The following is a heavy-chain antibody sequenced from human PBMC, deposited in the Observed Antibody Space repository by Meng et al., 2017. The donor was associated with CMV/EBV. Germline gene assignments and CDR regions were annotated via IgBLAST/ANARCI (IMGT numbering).Heavy chain of an antibody. CDR3: ARVIVGATVGWFDP. CDR1: GYTFTAYY. V-gene: IGHV1-2*02. J-gene: IGHJ5*02. D-gene: IGHD1-26*01. Sequence: QVQLVQSGAEVTKPGASVKFSFKASGYTFTAYYMHWVRQAPGQGLEWMGWINPNSGGTNYAQKFQGRVTMTRDTSISTAYMELSRLRSDDTAVYYCARVIVGATVGWFDPWGQGTLVTVSS. CDR2: INPNSGGT.